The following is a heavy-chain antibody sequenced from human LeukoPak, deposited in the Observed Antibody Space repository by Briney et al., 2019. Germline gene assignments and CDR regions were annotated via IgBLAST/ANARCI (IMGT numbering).Heavy chain of an antibody. CDR2: IKQDGYEK. CDR1: GFTFSGYW. Sequence: GGSLRLSCAASGFTFSGYWMSWVRQTPEKGLEWVANIKQDGYEKYYVDSVKGRFTISRDNAKNTLYVQVNSLGTEDTAAYYCAKGSYYDSSGSFYFDYWGQGTLVTVSS. J-gene: IGHJ4*02. D-gene: IGHD3-22*01. CDR3: AKGSYYDSSGSFYFDY. V-gene: IGHV3-7*03.